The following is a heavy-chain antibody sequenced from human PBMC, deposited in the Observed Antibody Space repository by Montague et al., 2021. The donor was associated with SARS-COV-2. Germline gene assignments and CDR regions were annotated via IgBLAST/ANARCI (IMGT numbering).Heavy chain of an antibody. J-gene: IGHJ4*02. D-gene: IGHD2-8*01. V-gene: IGHV3-20*04. CDR1: GSTFGDYG. CDR2: IHRSGNTT. CDR3: VRGWSGGPFDC. Sequence: SLRLSCAASGSTFGDYGMSWVRQAPGKGLEWIACIHRSGNTTDHADSVKGRFTISRDNARHSLELQMNSLRAEDTALYYCVRGWSGGPFDCWGQGTLVTVSA.